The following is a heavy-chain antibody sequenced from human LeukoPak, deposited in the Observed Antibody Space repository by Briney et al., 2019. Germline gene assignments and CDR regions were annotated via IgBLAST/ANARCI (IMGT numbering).Heavy chain of an antibody. CDR1: GGSISSGSYY. V-gene: IGHV4-61*02. Sequence: PSQTLSLTCTVSGGSISSGSYYWSWIRQPAGKGLEWFGRIYTSGSTNYNPSLKSRVTISVDTSKNQFSLKLSSVTAADTAVYYCARKTYYYDSSGYSKRRLIYYFDYWGQGTLVTVSS. CDR3: ARKTYYYDSSGYSKRRLIYYFDY. J-gene: IGHJ4*02. CDR2: IYTSGST. D-gene: IGHD3-22*01.